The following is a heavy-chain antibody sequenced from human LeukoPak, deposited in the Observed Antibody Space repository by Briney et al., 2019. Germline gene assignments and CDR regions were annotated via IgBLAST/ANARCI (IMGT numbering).Heavy chain of an antibody. V-gene: IGHV4-34*01. Sequence: GSLRLSCATSGFTFSNFAMNWVRQPPGKGLEWIGEINHSGSTNYSPSLKSRVTISVDTSKNQFSLKLSSVTAADTAVYYCASAPPRLRNFDYWGQGTLVTVSS. CDR3: ASAPPRLRNFDY. D-gene: IGHD5-12*01. CDR2: INHSGST. CDR1: GFTFSNFA. J-gene: IGHJ4*02.